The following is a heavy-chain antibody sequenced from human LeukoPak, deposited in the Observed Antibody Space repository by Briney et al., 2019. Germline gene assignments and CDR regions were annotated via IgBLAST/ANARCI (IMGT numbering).Heavy chain of an antibody. CDR1: GFTFSTYW. Sequence: PGGSLRLSCAASGFTFSTYWMHWVRQAPGKGLVWVSRINGEETVANYADSVRGRFTISRDNAKNSLYLQMNSLGAEDTAVYYCARESTVGPIQTEALDIWGQGTMVTVSS. D-gene: IGHD1-26*01. J-gene: IGHJ3*02. CDR2: INGEETVA. V-gene: IGHV3-74*01. CDR3: ARESTVGPIQTEALDI.